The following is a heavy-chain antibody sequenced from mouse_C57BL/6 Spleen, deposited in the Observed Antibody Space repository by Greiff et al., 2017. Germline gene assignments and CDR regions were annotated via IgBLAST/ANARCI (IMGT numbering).Heavy chain of an antibody. CDR1: GFNIKDYY. CDR3: ARMEVVANNYSAMGY. D-gene: IGHD1-1*01. J-gene: IGHJ4*01. Sequence: EVKLMESGAELVKPGASVKLSCTASGFNIKDYYMHWVKQRTEQGLEWIGRIDPEDGETKYASKFQGKATITADTSSNTAYLQLSSLTSEDTAVYYCARMEVVANNYSAMGYRGKGTSVTAAS. V-gene: IGHV14-2*01. CDR2: IDPEDGET.